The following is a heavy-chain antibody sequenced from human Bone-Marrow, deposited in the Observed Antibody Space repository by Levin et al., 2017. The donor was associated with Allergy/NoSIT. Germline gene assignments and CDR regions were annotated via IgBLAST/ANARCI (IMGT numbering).Heavy chain of an antibody. Sequence: GESLKISCKTSGYTFTGYYMHWLRQAPGQGLEWMGWINPNSGDTNYAQRFQGRVTMTRDTPISTAYMDLSRLRSDDTAVYYCARVIRDGYNSGSYYFDSWGQGTLVTVSS. CDR2: INPNSGDT. J-gene: IGHJ4*02. CDR3: ARVIRDGYNSGSYYFDS. V-gene: IGHV1-2*02. CDR1: GYTFTGYY. D-gene: IGHD5-24*01.